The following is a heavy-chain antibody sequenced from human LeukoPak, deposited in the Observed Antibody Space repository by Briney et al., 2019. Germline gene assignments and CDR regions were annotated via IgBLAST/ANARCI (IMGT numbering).Heavy chain of an antibody. CDR3: AKDCLSAMVRGSSYYYGMDV. CDR1: GFTFSSYG. CDR2: ISYDGSNK. D-gene: IGHD3-10*01. Sequence: GGSLRLSCAASGFTFSSYGMHWVRQAPGKGLEWVAVISYDGSNKYYADSVKGRFTISRDNSKNTLYLQMNSLRAEDTAVYYCAKDCLSAMVRGSSYYYGMDVWGQGTTVTVSS. V-gene: IGHV3-30*18. J-gene: IGHJ6*02.